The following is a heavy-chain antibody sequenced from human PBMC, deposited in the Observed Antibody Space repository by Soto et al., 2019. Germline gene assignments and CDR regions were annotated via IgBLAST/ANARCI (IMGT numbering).Heavy chain of an antibody. D-gene: IGHD3-10*01. V-gene: IGHV4-31*03. Sequence: PSETLSLTCTVSGGSISSGGYYWSWIRQHPGKGLEWIGYIYYSGSTYYNPSLKSRVTISVDTSKNQFSLKLSSVTAADTAVYYCAREPNVLSGVRALGGMAVWGQGTTVTVS. J-gene: IGHJ6*02. CDR3: AREPNVLSGVRALGGMAV. CDR1: GGSISSGGYY. CDR2: IYYSGST.